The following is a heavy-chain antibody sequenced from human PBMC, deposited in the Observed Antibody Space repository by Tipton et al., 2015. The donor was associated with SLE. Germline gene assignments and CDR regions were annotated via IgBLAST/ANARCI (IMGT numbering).Heavy chain of an antibody. V-gene: IGHV4-61*08. J-gene: IGHJ4*02. CDR3: ARGGGYSSRMDYFDY. D-gene: IGHD6-13*01. CDR1: GGSISSGDYY. CDR2: INHSGST. Sequence: TLSLTCTVSGGSISSGDYYWSWIRQPPGKGLEWIGEINHSGSTNYNPSLKSRVTISVDTSKNQFSLKLSSVTAADTAVYYCARGGGYSSRMDYFDYWGQGTLVTVSS.